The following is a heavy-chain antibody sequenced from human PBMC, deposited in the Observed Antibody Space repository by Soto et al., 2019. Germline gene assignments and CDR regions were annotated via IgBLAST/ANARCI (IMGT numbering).Heavy chain of an antibody. CDR1: GFTFSSYA. CDR2: ISYDGSNK. D-gene: IGHD3-3*01. CDR3: ARDEIRFSWAYGMDV. V-gene: IGHV3-30-3*01. J-gene: IGHJ6*02. Sequence: QVQLVESGGGVVKPGRSLRLSCAASGFTFSSYAMHWVRQAPGKGLEWVAVISYDGSNKYYADSVEGRFTISRDNSKNSLYLPMNSLRAEDTAVYYCARDEIRFSWAYGMDVWGQGTTVTVSS.